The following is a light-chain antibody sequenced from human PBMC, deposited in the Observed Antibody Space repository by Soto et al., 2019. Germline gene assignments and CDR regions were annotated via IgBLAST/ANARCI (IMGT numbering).Light chain of an antibody. Sequence: EIVLTQSPGTLSLSPGERATLSCRASQSVSSYLAWYQQKPCQAPRLLIYGASSRATGIPDRFSGSGSGTDFTLTISRLEPEDFAVYYCQQYGSSPTWTFGQGTKVDIK. CDR3: QQYGSSPTWT. J-gene: IGKJ1*01. CDR1: QSVSSY. V-gene: IGKV3-20*01. CDR2: GAS.